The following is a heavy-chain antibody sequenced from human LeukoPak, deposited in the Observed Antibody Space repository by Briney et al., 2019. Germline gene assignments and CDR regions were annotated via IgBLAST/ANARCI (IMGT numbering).Heavy chain of an antibody. Sequence: SQTLSLTCTVSGGSISSGGYYWSWIRQHPGKGLEWIGYIYYSGSTYYNPSLKSRVTISVDTSKNQFSLKLSSVTAADTAVYYCARGPARAGDGAHWYFDLWGRGTLVTVSS. J-gene: IGHJ2*01. CDR1: GGSISSGGYY. D-gene: IGHD7-27*01. CDR2: IYYSGST. CDR3: ARGPARAGDGAHWYFDL. V-gene: IGHV4-31*03.